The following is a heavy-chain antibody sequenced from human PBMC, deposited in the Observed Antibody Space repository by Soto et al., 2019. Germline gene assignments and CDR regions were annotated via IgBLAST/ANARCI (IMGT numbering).Heavy chain of an antibody. CDR2: ISAYNGNT. D-gene: IGHD4-17*01. CDR1: GYTFTSYG. V-gene: IGHV1-18*01. Sequence: ASVKVSCKASGYTFTSYGISWVRQAPGQGLEWMGWISAYNGNTNYAQKLQGRVTMTTDTSTSTAYMELRSLRSDDTAVYYCARVSFRKDVPSYMTTVTTVDPWGQGTLVTVSS. CDR3: ARVSFRKDVPSYMTTVTTVDP. J-gene: IGHJ5*02.